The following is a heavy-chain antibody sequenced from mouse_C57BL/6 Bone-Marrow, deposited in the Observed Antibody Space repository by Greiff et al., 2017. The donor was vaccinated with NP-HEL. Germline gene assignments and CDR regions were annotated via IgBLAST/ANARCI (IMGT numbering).Heavy chain of an antibody. CDR3: ARGLITTVVAPFAY. CDR1: GYAFSSYW. V-gene: IGHV1-80*01. CDR2: IYPGDGDT. Sequence: VQLQQSGASVKISCKASGYAFSSYWMNWVKQRPGKGLEWIGQIYPGDGDTNYNGKFKGKATLTADKSSSTAYMQLSSLTSEDSAVYFCARGLITTVVAPFAYWGQGALVTVSA. J-gene: IGHJ3*01. D-gene: IGHD1-1*01.